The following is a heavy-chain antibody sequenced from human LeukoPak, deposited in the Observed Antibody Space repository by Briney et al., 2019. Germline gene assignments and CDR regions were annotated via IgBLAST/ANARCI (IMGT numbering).Heavy chain of an antibody. CDR3: ARGDRFLEWLTDY. CDR1: GFTFSSYW. D-gene: IGHD3-3*01. Sequence: GGSLRLSCAASGFTFSSYWMHWVRQAPGKGLVWVSRINGDGSSTSYADSVKGRFTISRDNAKNTLYLQMNSLRAEDTAVYYCARGDRFLEWLTDYWGQGTLVTVSS. CDR2: INGDGSST. V-gene: IGHV3-74*01. J-gene: IGHJ4*02.